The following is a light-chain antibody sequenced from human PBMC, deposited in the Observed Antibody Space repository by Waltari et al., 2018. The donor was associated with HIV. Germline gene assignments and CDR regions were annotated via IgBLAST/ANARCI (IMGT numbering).Light chain of an antibody. CDR2: ELS. Sequence: QSVLTQPASVSGSPGQAITLSCTGTSSDLGGYNYVSWYQQHPGKAPKLLIYELSNRPSGVSDRFSGSRSGNTASLTISGLQAEDEADYFCSSYAGSSIFVVFGGGTKLTVL. CDR3: SSYAGSSIFVV. V-gene: IGLV2-14*01. J-gene: IGLJ2*01. CDR1: SSDLGGYNY.